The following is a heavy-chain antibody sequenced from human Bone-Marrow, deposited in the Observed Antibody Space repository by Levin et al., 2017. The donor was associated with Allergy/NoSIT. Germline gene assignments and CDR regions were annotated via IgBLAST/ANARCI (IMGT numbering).Heavy chain of an antibody. CDR3: ARLYFYDSSSHYRPFDY. CDR1: AFTFSRYW. Sequence: GGSLRLSCAASAFTFSRYWMTWVRQAPGKGLEWVAKIKEDGSETQYVDSVKGRFTISRDNAKDSLYLQMDSLRAEDTAVYYCARLYFYDSSSHYRPFDYWGHGTLVTVSS. V-gene: IGHV3-7*01. D-gene: IGHD3-22*01. J-gene: IGHJ4*01. CDR2: IKEDGSET.